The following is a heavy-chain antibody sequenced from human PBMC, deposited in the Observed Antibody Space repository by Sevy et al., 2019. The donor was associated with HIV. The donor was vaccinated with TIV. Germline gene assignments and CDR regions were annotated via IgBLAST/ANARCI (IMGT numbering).Heavy chain of an antibody. CDR3: ATEGNAAAGLMDV. J-gene: IGHJ6*02. Sequence: ASVKVSCKVSGYTLTELSMHWVRQAPGKGLESMGGFDPEHGETIYAQKFQGRVTMTEDTSTDTAYMELSSLRSEDTAVYYCATEGNAAAGLMDVWGQRTTVTVSS. D-gene: IGHD6-13*01. V-gene: IGHV1-24*01. CDR1: GYTLTELS. CDR2: FDPEHGET.